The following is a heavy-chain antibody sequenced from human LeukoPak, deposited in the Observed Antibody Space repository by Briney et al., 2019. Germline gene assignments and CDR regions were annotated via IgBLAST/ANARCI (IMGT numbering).Heavy chain of an antibody. V-gene: IGHV4-59*08. CDR3: ARGHASTWYPDF. CDR2: IYYSGST. Sequence: PSETLSLTCAVYGGSFSGYYWSWIRQPPGKGLEWVGYIYYSGSTRYNPSLNSRVTISLDTSKNQFSLNLSSVTAADTAVYYCARGHASTWYPDFWGQGILVTVSS. D-gene: IGHD6-13*01. J-gene: IGHJ4*02. CDR1: GGSFSGYY.